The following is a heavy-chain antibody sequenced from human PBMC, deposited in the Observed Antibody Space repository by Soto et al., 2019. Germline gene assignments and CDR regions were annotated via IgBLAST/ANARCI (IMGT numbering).Heavy chain of an antibody. D-gene: IGHD2-15*01. CDR2: IYWDGDK. CDR1: GLSLSTNEVG. CDR3: THKGGRGAGMDV. J-gene: IGHJ6*02. V-gene: IGHV2-5*02. Sequence: QITLRESGTTLVKPTQTLTLTCTFSGLSLSTNEVGVAWIRQPPGKALEWLALIYWDGDKRYRPSLKSRLTIPKDTSTNEVVLAMTNMDPEDTGIYYCTHKGGRGAGMDVWGQGTTFTVSS.